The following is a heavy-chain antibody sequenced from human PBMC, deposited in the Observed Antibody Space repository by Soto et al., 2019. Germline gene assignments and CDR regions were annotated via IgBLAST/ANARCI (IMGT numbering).Heavy chain of an antibody. CDR3: AGARNSYGYDS. Sequence: QVQLVESGGGLVKPGGSLRLSCAASGFTFSDYYMTWIRQAPGKGLEWVSYINPSGGTIYYADSVKGRFTISRDNAKNSLYLQMNSLRAEDTAVYYCAGARNSYGYDSWGQGTLVTVSS. V-gene: IGHV3-11*01. CDR2: INPSGGTI. CDR1: GFTFSDYY. J-gene: IGHJ4*02. D-gene: IGHD5-18*01.